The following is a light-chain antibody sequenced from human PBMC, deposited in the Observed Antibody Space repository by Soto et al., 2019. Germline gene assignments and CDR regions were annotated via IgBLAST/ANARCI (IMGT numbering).Light chain of an antibody. V-gene: IGKV1-39*01. CDR2: AAA. Sequence: DMQMTQSPSSLSASVGDRVSITFRSSPNISNYLHWYQQRPGKAPKLLIYAAANLRSGVPSRFSGSGSGTDFTLTISSLQSDDFATYYCQQSYSITRLTFGPGTRVEIK. CDR1: PNISNY. CDR3: QQSYSITRLT. J-gene: IGKJ3*01.